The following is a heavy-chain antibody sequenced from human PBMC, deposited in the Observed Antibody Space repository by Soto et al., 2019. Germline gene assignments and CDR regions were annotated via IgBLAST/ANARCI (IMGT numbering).Heavy chain of an antibody. CDR3: ARVNLWFGESSTDIYGMDV. D-gene: IGHD3-10*01. Sequence: ETLSLTCAVSGYSISSGYYWGWIRQPPGKGLEWIGSIYHSGSTYYNPSLKSRVTISVDTSKNQFSLKLSSVTAADTAVYYCARVNLWFGESSTDIYGMDVWGQGTRVTVSS. J-gene: IGHJ6*02. V-gene: IGHV4-38-2*01. CDR2: IYHSGST. CDR1: GYSISSGYY.